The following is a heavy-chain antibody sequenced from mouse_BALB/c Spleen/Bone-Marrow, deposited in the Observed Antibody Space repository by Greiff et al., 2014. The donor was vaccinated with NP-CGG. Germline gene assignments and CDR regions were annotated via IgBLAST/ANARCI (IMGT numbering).Heavy chain of an antibody. CDR2: IYPGDGDT. V-gene: IGHV1-87*01. CDR3: ASYYDYAGRGY. CDR1: GYTFTSYW. D-gene: IGHD2-4*01. J-gene: IGHJ2*01. Sequence: QVQLQQSGAELARPGASVKLSCKASGYTFTSYWMQWVKQRPGQGLEWIGAIYPGDGDTRYTQKFKGKATLTADKSSSTAYMQLSTLASEDSAVYYCASYYDYAGRGYWGQGTTLTVSS.